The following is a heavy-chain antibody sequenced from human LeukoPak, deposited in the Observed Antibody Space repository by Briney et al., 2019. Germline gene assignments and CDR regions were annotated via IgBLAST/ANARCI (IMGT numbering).Heavy chain of an antibody. V-gene: IGHV4-59*08. J-gene: IGHJ5*02. Sequence: SETLSLTCSVSGGSISSHYWSWIRQPPGKGLEWIAHMHYSGNTKYNPSLKSRVTISVDTSKTQFSLKLSSATAADTAVYYCARHHIAVGDISWGQGTLVTVSS. D-gene: IGHD2-2*01. CDR1: GGSISSHY. CDR2: MHYSGNT. CDR3: ARHHIAVGDIS.